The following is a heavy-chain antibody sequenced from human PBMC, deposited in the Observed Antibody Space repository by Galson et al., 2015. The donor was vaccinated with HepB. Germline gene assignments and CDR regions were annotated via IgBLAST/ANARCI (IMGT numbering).Heavy chain of an antibody. CDR1: GFSLTSSVG. CDR3: AHSEKPTIMGWWFYFGH. V-gene: IGHV2-5*02. Sequence: PALVKPTQTLTLTCTFSGFSLTSSVGVGWVRQPPGKALEWLALIYGDDGERYTPSLQSRLTITKDTSKNQVVLTMTNMDAVDTGTYYCAHSEKPTIMGWWFYFGHWGQGSLVTVSS. CDR2: IYGDDGE. J-gene: IGHJ4*02. D-gene: IGHD5-24*01.